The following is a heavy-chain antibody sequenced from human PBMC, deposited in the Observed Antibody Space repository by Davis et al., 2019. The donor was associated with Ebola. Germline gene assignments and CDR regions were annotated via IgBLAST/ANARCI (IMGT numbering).Heavy chain of an antibody. CDR2: INHSGST. J-gene: IGHJ6*02. D-gene: IGHD2-8*02. CDR1: GGSFSGYY. CDR3: ARADRYCTGGVCYWNYYYYYGMDV. V-gene: IGHV4-34*01. Sequence: LRLSCAVYGGSFSGYYWSWIRQPPGKGLEWIGEINHSGSTNYNPSLKSRVTISVDTSKNQFSLKLSSVTAADTAVYYCARADRYCTGGVCYWNYYYYYGMDVWGQGTTVTVSS.